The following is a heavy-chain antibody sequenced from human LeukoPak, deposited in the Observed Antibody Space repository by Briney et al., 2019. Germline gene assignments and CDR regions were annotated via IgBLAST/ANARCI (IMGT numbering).Heavy chain of an antibody. D-gene: IGHD3-10*01. CDR1: GFTFSSYE. CDR2: ISNSGSTT. J-gene: IGHJ4*02. V-gene: IGHV3-48*03. Sequence: GGSLRLSCVASGFTFSSYEMNWVRQAPGKGLEWVSYISNSGSTTYYADSVKGRFTISRDNAKNSLYLQMNSLRAEDTAVYYCARDWRHRDYGSGSLDYWGQGALVTVSS. CDR3: ARDWRHRDYGSGSLDY.